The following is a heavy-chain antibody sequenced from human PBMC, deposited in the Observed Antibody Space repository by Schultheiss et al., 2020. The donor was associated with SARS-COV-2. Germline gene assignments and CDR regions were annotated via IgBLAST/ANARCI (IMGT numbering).Heavy chain of an antibody. CDR1: GFTFSSYA. D-gene: IGHD2-15*01. CDR3: AKGGVDYYYYGMDV. V-gene: IGHV3-23*01. CDR2: ISGSGGST. J-gene: IGHJ6*02. Sequence: GGSLRLSCAASGFTFSSYAMSWVRQAPGKGLEWVSAISGSGGSTYYADSVKGRFTISRDNSKNTLYLQMNSLRAEDTAVYYCAKGGVDYYYYGMDVWGQGTTVTVSS.